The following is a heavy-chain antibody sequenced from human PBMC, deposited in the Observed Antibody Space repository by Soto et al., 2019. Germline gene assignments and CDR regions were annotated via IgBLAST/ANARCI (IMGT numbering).Heavy chain of an antibody. D-gene: IGHD6-6*01. J-gene: IGHJ5*02. CDR2: ISGSGGST. V-gene: IGHV3-23*01. CDR3: AKGRYSSSRSGWFDP. CDR1: GFTFSSYA. Sequence: PGGSLRLSCAASGFTFSSYAMSWVRQAPGKGLEWVSAISGSGGSTYYADSVKGRFTISRDNSKNTLYLQMNSLRAEDTAVYYCAKGRYSSSRSGWFDPWGQGTLVTVSS.